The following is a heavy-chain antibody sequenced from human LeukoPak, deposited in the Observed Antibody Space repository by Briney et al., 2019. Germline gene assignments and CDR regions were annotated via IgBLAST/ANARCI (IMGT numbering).Heavy chain of an antibody. J-gene: IGHJ6*03. CDR2: ISANSGST. D-gene: IGHD3-10*01. Sequence: PGGSLRLSCAASGFTFDDYGMSWVRQAPGNGLEWVSAISANSGSTCYADSVKGRFTISRDNSKSTLYLQMNSLRAEDTALYYCAKAYGSGSYYDYYYYMDVWGKGTTVTVSS. V-gene: IGHV3-23*01. CDR3: AKAYGSGSYYDYYYYMDV. CDR1: GFTFDDYG.